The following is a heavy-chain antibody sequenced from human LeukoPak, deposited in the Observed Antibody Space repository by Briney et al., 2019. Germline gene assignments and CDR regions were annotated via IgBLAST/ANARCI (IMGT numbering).Heavy chain of an antibody. J-gene: IGHJ4*02. CDR1: GYTFTNYD. CDR2: MNPDSGNA. V-gene: IGHV1-8*01. D-gene: IGHD2-2*01. Sequence: GASVKVSCKASGYTFTNYDIIWVRPATGKGFEWMGWMNPDSGNAGYAQKFQGKVTMTRNTSIGTAYMDVSSLRSEDTAIYNCVKGSKRVPGASGVHWGQGTLVIVSS. CDR3: VKGSKRVPGASGVH.